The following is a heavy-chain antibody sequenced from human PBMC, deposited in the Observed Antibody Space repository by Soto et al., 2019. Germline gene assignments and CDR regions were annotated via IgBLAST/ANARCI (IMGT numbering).Heavy chain of an antibody. V-gene: IGHV4-31*03. CDR2: IYYSGST. Sequence: PSETLSLTCTVSGGSISSGGYYWSWIRQHPGKGMEWIGYIYYSGSTYYNPSLKSRVTISVDTSKNQFSLKLSSVTAADTAVYYCAREPQTQRGYSYGYLDYWGQGTLVTVSS. J-gene: IGHJ4*02. CDR1: GGSISSGGYY. CDR3: AREPQTQRGYSYGYLDY. D-gene: IGHD5-18*01.